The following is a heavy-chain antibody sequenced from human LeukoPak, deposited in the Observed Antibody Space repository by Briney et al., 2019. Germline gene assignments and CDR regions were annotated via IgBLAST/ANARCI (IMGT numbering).Heavy chain of an antibody. CDR2: FRWNSGSI. D-gene: IGHD3-10*01. CDR3: AKDRGSVPYDYYGMNV. Sequence: GRSLRLPCAPSGFTFDAYPMLGVRQAPGKGLEGFSGFRWNSGSIGYADLVKGRFTISRDNGKNSLYLQMNSLTADDTALYYCAKDRGSVPYDYYGMNVWGQATTVTVSS. V-gene: IGHV3-9*01. CDR1: GFTFDAYP. J-gene: IGHJ6*02.